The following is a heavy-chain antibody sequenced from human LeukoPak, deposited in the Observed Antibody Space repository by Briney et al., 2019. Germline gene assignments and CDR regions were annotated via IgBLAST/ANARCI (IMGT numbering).Heavy chain of an antibody. CDR3: ARAPKTKYYDFWSGYEYYYYGMDV. CDR2: MNPNSGNT. J-gene: IGHJ6*02. V-gene: IGHV1-8*01. D-gene: IGHD3-3*01. CDR1: GYTFTSYD. Sequence: ASVKVSCKASGYTFTSYDINWVRQATGQGLEWMGWMNPNSGNTGYAQKFQGRVTMTRNTSISTAYMELSSLRSEDTAVYYCARAPKTKYYDFWSGYEYYYYGMDVWGQGTTVTVS.